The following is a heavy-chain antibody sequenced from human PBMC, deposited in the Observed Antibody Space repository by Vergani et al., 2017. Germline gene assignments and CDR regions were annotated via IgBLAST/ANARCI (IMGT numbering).Heavy chain of an antibody. J-gene: IGHJ3*02. CDR2: IIPIFGTA. CDR3: ARSNSYCRYAFDI. CDR1: GGTFSSYA. V-gene: IGHV1-69*01. Sequence: QVQLVQSGAEVKKPGSSVKVSCKASGGTFSSYAISWVRQAPGQGLEWKGGIIPIFGTANYAQKFQGRVTTTADESTSTAYMELSRLRSEDPAVYYCARSNSYCRYAFDIWGQGTMVTVSS. D-gene: IGHD1-1*01.